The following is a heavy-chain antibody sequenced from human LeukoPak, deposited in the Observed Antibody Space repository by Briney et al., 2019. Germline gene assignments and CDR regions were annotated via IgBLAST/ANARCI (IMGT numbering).Heavy chain of an antibody. CDR1: GGSISSYY. D-gene: IGHD3-16*01. V-gene: IGHV4-59*01. Sequence: PSETLSLTCTVSGGSISSYYWSWIRQPPGKGLEWIGYIYYSGSTNYNPSLKSRVTISVDTSKNQFSLKLSSVTAADTAVYYCARVLGSRYSNWFDPWGQGTLVTVSS. CDR3: ARVLGSRYSNWFDP. CDR2: IYYSGST. J-gene: IGHJ5*02.